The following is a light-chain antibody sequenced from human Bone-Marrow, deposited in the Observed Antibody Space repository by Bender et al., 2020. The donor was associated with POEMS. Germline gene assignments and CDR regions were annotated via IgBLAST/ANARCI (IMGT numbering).Light chain of an antibody. CDR2: DVS. CDR1: SSDIAFQNS. V-gene: IGLV2-23*02. Sequence: QSALTQPTSVSGSPGQSITISCTGTSSDIAFQNSVSWYQQHPGKAPKLIIYDVSDRPLGVSARFSGSKSGNTASLTISGLQPEDEADYFCCSFAGSNSYVFGTGTTVTVL. CDR3: CSFAGSNSYV. J-gene: IGLJ1*01.